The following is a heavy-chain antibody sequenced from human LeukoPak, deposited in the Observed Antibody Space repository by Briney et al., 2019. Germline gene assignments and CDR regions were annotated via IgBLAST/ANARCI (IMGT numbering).Heavy chain of an antibody. CDR1: GFTFSSYG. CDR2: IRYDGSNK. Sequence: GGSLRLSCAASGFTFSSYGMHWVRQAPGKGLEWVAFIRYDGSNKYYADSVKGRFTISRDNSKNTLYLQMNSLRAEDTAVYYCAKDRMSSRSEYFQHWGQGTLVTVSS. CDR3: AKDRMSSRSEYFQH. J-gene: IGHJ1*01. V-gene: IGHV3-30*02.